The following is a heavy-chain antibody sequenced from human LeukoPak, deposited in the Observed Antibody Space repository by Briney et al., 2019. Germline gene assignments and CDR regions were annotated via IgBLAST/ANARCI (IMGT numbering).Heavy chain of an antibody. Sequence: SETLSLTCAVYGGSLSGYYWSWIRQPPGKGLEWIGEINHRGSTNYNPSLKSRVTISVDTSKNQFSLKLSSVTAADTAVYYCARMLSLMSPIDYWGQGTLVTVSS. CDR1: GGSLSGYY. D-gene: IGHD3-10*02. V-gene: IGHV4-34*01. J-gene: IGHJ4*02. CDR3: ARMLSLMSPIDY. CDR2: INHRGST.